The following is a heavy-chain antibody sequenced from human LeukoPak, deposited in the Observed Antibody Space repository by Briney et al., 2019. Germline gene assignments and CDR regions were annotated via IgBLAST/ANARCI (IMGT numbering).Heavy chain of an antibody. J-gene: IGHJ4*02. D-gene: IGHD1-26*01. CDR2: IDPSDSYT. Sequence: GESLKISCKGSGYSFTSYWISWVRQTPGKGLEWMGRIDPSDSYTNYSPSFQGHVTISADKSISTAYLQWSSLKASDTAMYYCARQAVGATSFDYWGQGTLVTVSS. CDR3: ARQAVGATSFDY. CDR1: GYSFTSYW. V-gene: IGHV5-10-1*01.